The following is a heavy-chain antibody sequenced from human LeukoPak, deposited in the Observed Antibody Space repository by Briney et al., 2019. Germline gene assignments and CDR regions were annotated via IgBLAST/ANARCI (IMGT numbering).Heavy chain of an antibody. CDR1: GYSFNIYP. CDR3: ARGGDYFAY. D-gene: IGHD3-16*01. CDR2: ISPQNGNT. Sequence: GASVKVSCKASGYSFNIYPITWVRQAPGQGLEWMGRISPQNGNTYYAQRLQDRVTMTTDTSTTTAYMELRSLTSDDTAVYYCARGGDYFAYWGQGTLVTVSS. V-gene: IGHV1-18*01. J-gene: IGHJ4*02.